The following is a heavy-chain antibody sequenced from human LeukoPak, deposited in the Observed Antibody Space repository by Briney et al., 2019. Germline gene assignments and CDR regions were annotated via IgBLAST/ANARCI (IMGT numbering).Heavy chain of an antibody. CDR3: VKWGPYCSTHYCPALES. D-gene: IGHD4-11*01. Sequence: GGSLRLSCAASGFTFRTYAITWVRQAPGKGLEWVSTISGSGNGEGVLSYGDSVKGRFTVSRDNAKKSFYLQMNYLRAEDTAVYYCVKWGPYCSTHYCPALESWGQGTLVTVSS. CDR1: GFTFRTYA. CDR2: ISGSGNGEGVL. V-gene: IGHV3-23*01. J-gene: IGHJ4*02.